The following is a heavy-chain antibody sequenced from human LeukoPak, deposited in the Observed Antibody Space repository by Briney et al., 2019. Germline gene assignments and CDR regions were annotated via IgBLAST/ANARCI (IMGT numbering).Heavy chain of an antibody. CDR1: GYTFTSYG. D-gene: IGHD5-24*01. V-gene: IGHV1-18*01. J-gene: IGHJ4*02. CDR2: ISAYNGNT. CDR3: ARGIGGYNYFLDY. Sequence: ASVKVSCKASGYTFTSYGISWVRQAPGQGLEWMGWISAYNGNTNYAQKFQGRVTMTRDTSISTAYMELSRLRSDDTAVYYCARGIGGYNYFLDYWGQGTLVTVSS.